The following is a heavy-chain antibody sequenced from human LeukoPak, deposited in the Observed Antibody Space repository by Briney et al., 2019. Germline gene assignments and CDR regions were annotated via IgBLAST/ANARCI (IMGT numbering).Heavy chain of an antibody. CDR1: GFTFSNYA. CDR2: ISATAASA. V-gene: IGHV3-23*01. J-gene: IGHJ4*02. D-gene: IGHD3-16*01. Sequence: GSLRLSCAASGFTFSNYAMGWVRQAPGMGLEWVSSISATAASAYYADSVRGRFSISRDSSNNTLYLQMTSLRAEDTAIYYCSKGGAYYAWARFDYWGQGILVTVSS. CDR3: SKGGAYYAWARFDY.